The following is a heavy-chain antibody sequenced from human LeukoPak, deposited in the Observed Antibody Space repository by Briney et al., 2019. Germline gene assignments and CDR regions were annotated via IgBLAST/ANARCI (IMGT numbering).Heavy chain of an antibody. CDR1: GVSINDYY. J-gene: IGHJ5*02. V-gene: IGHV3-11*01. CDR2: INIGGTNT. CDR3: ATDGAGFDT. Sequence: GGSLRLSCAASGVSINDYYMSWIRQAPGKGLEWLSYINIGGTNTHYADSVKGRFTISRGNAKKSLYLEMNNLRAEDTAVYYCATDGAGFDTWGQGVLVTVSS.